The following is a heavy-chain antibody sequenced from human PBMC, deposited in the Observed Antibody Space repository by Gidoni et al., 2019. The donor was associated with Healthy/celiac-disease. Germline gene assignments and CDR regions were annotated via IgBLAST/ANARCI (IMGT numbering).Heavy chain of an antibody. J-gene: IGHJ6*02. V-gene: IGHV3-21*01. Sequence: EVQLVESGGGLVKPGGSLRLSCAASGFTVSSDSMNWVRQAPGKGLEWVSAISSSSSYIYYADSVKGRFTISRDNAKNSLYLQMNSLRAEDTAVYYCARGERYNWNYFIGSWYGMDVWGQGTTVTVSS. CDR3: ARGERYNWNYFIGSWYGMDV. CDR2: ISSSSSYI. D-gene: IGHD1-7*01. CDR1: GFTVSSDS.